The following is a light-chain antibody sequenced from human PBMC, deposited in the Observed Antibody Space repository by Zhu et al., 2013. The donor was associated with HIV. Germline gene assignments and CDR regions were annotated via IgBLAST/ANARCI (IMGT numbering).Light chain of an antibody. Sequence: QSVLTQPPSASGTPGQRVTISCSGSSSNIGSNTVNWYQHLPGAAPKLLIYTSNQRPSGVPDRISGSKSGTSASLAISGLQSEDEAEYYCSAWDDSLNGVVFGGGTKLTVL. J-gene: IGLJ2*01. CDR2: TSN. CDR3: SAWDDSLNGVV. V-gene: IGLV1-44*01. CDR1: SSNIGSNT.